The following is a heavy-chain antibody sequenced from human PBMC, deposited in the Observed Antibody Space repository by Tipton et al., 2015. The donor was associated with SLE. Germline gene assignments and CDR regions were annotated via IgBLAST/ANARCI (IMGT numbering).Heavy chain of an antibody. J-gene: IGHJ3*02. V-gene: IGHV4-34*01. CDR3: ARKEWAFDI. Sequence: WSWIRQPPGKGLEWIGEINHSGSTNYNPSLKSRVTISVDTSKNQFSLKLSSVTAADTAVYYCARKEWAFDIWGQGTMVTVSS. CDR2: INHSGST. D-gene: IGHD2-8*01.